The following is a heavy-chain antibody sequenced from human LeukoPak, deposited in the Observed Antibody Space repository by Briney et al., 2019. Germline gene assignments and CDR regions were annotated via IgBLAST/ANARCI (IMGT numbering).Heavy chain of an antibody. Sequence: ASVKVSCKASGYTFTGYYMHWVRQAPGQGLEWMGWINPNSGGTNYAQKLQGRVTMTTDTSTSTAYMELRSLRSDDTAVYYCARRRRGGSGSYWFDPWGQGTLVTVSS. CDR3: ARRRRGGSGSYWFDP. J-gene: IGHJ5*02. CDR2: INPNSGGT. V-gene: IGHV1-2*02. D-gene: IGHD3-10*01. CDR1: GYTFTGYY.